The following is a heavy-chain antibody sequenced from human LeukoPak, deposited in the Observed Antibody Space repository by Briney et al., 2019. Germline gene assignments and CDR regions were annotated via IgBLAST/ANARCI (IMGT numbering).Heavy chain of an antibody. Sequence: SETLSLTCTVSGGSISSYYWSWIRRPPGKGLEWIGYIYYSGSTNYNPSLKSRVTISVDTSKNQFSLKLSSVTAADTAFYYCARDRWFGESLPAHFEYWGQGTLVTVSS. CDR1: GGSISSYY. CDR3: ARDRWFGESLPAHFEY. V-gene: IGHV4-59*01. D-gene: IGHD3-10*01. CDR2: IYYSGST. J-gene: IGHJ4*02.